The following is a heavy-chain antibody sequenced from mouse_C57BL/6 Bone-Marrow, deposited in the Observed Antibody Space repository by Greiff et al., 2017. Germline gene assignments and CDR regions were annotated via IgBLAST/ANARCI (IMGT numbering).Heavy chain of an antibody. J-gene: IGHJ4*01. V-gene: IGHV1-4*01. CDR1: GYTFTSYT. CDR2: INPSSGYT. Sequence: QVQLQQPGAELARPGASVKMSCKASGYTFTSYTMHWVKQRPGQGLEWIGYINPSSGYTKYNQKFKDKATLTADKSSSTAYMQLSSLTSEDSAVYYCARGGYAVYAMDYWGQGTSLTVSS. CDR3: ARGGYAVYAMDY. D-gene: IGHD6-5*01.